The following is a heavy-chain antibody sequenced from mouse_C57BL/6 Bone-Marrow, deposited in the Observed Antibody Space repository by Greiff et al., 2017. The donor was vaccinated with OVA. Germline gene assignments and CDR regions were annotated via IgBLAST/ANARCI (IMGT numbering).Heavy chain of an antibody. J-gene: IGHJ1*03. D-gene: IGHD2-1*01. V-gene: IGHV1-5*01. Sequence: EVQRVESGTVLARPGASVKMSCKTSGYTFTSYWMHWVKQRPGQGLEWIGAIYPGNSDTSYNQKFKGKAKLTAVTSASTAYMELSSLTNEDSAVYYCKGDGNYVSYWYFDVWGTGTTVTVSS. CDR3: KGDGNYVSYWYFDV. CDR2: IYPGNSDT. CDR1: GYTFTSYW.